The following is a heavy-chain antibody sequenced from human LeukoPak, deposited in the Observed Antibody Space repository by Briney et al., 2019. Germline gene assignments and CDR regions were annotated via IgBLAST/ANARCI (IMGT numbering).Heavy chain of an antibody. Sequence: GGSQRLSCAASGFTVTTNYMTWVRQAPGKGLEWVSHIYAGGETFYADSVKGRFTVSRDKSSNTLYLQMNSLSAEDTAFYYCARARIGTGGTKSNRWFDPWGQGILVTVAS. J-gene: IGHJ5*02. CDR3: ARARIGTGGTKSNRWFDP. CDR2: IYAGGET. CDR1: GFTVTTNY. D-gene: IGHD1-1*01. V-gene: IGHV3-66*02.